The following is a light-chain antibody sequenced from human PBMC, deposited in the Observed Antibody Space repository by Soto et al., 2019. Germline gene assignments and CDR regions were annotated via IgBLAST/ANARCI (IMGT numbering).Light chain of an antibody. CDR2: SAS. V-gene: IGKV3-15*01. CDR3: HQYNHWLTWT. CDR1: QSVSSK. Sequence: EIVMTQSPATLSLSPGQRATLSCRASQSVSSKVAWYQQRPGQAPRLLIYSASTRATGIPARFSGSGSGTEFTLTISSLQSEDFAVYYCHQYNHWLTWTFGQGTKVDIK. J-gene: IGKJ1*01.